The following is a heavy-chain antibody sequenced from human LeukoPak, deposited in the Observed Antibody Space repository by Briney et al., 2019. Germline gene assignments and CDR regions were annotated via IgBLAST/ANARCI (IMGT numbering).Heavy chain of an antibody. D-gene: IGHD1-1*01. V-gene: IGHV5-51*01. CDR1: GYSFTSYW. CDR3: VTGTGRAFDI. Sequence: GESLKISCKGSGYSFTSYWIGWVRQKPGKGLEWMGVIYPGDSDTRYSPSFQGQVTVSADKSINTAYLQWSSLKASDTAMYYCVTGTGRAFDIWGQGTMVTVSS. CDR2: IYPGDSDT. J-gene: IGHJ3*02.